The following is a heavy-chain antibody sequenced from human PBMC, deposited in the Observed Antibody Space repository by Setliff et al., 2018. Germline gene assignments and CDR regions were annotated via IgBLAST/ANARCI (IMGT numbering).Heavy chain of an antibody. CDR2: VYYSGIA. V-gene: IGHV4-59*01. CDR1: GGSISTYY. J-gene: IGHJ4*02. Sequence: ASETLSLTCTVSGGSISTYYWSWIRQPPGKGLEWIGYVYYSGIANYSPSLKSRLTISVDTSKNQFSLKLRSVTAADTAVYYCAGGGTFRYFDYWGQGTPVTVSS. CDR3: AGGGTFRYFDY. D-gene: IGHD5-12*01.